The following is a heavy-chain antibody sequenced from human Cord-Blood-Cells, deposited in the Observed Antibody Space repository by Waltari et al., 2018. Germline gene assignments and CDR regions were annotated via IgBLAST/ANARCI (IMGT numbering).Heavy chain of an antibody. D-gene: IGHD6-13*01. CDR1: GFTFRSYA. V-gene: IGHV3-23*01. CDR3: AKSKAAAGTPFDY. CDR2: ISGSGGST. J-gene: IGHJ4*02. Sequence: EVQLLESGGGLVQPGGSLRLSCAASGFTFRSYAMRWVRQAPGKGLEWVSAISGSGGSTYYADSVKGRFTISRDNSKNTLYLQMNSLRAEDTAVYYCAKSKAAAGTPFDYWGQGTLVTVSS.